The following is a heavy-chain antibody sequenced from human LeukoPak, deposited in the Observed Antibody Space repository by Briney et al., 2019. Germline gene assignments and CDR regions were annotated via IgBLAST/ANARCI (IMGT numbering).Heavy chain of an antibody. Sequence: GASVKVSCKASGYTFTSYYMHWVRQAPGQGLEWMGIINPSGGSTSYAQKFQGRVTMTRDMSTSTVYMEPSSLRSEDTAVYYCARDSADGGYYDYWGQGTLVTVSS. CDR3: ARDSADGGYYDY. D-gene: IGHD3-22*01. CDR1: GYTFTSYY. V-gene: IGHV1-46*01. J-gene: IGHJ4*02. CDR2: INPSGGST.